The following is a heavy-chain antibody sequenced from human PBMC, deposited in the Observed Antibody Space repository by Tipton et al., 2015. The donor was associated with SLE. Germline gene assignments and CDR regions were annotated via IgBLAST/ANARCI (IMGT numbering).Heavy chain of an antibody. CDR1: GYSISSGYY. CDR2: IYHSGST. D-gene: IGHD3-22*01. V-gene: IGHV4-38-2*01. CDR3: ARGWAPITMIIAYYMDV. Sequence: TLSLTCAVSGYSISSGYYWGWIRQPPGKGLEWIGSIYHSGSTYYNPSLKSRVTISVDTSKNQFSLKLSSVTAADTAVYYCARGWAPITMIIAYYMDVWGKGTTVTVSS. J-gene: IGHJ6*03.